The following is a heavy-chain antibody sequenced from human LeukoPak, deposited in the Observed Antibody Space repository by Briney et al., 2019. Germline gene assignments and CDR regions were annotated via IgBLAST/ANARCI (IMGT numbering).Heavy chain of an antibody. CDR3: AYCSGGSCYHPPDYYYYGMDV. J-gene: IGHJ6*02. V-gene: IGHV1-69*13. Sequence: ASVKVPCKASGGTFSSYAISWVRQAPGQGLEWMGGIIPIFGTANYAQKFRGRVTITADESTSTAYMELSSLRSEDTAVYYCAYCSGGSCYHPPDYYYYGMDVWGQGTTVTVSS. CDR1: GGTFSSYA. CDR2: IIPIFGTA. D-gene: IGHD2-15*01.